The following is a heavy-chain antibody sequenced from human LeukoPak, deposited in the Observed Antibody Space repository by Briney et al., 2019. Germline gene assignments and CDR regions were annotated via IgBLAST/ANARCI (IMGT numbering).Heavy chain of an antibody. D-gene: IGHD2-15*01. CDR2: ISWNSGSI. CDR3: ARIAADGNDY. CDR1: GFTFDDYA. V-gene: IGHV3-9*01. Sequence: PGGSLRLSCAASGFTFDDYAMHWVRHAPGKGLEWVSGISWNSGSIGYADSVKGRFTISRDNSKNTLYLQMNSLRAEDTAVYYCARIAADGNDYWGQGTLVTVSS. J-gene: IGHJ4*02.